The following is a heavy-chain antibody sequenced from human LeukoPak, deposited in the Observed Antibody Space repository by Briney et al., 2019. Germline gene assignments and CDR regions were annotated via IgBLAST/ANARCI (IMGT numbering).Heavy chain of an antibody. V-gene: IGHV3-30*18. Sequence: PGGSLRLSCVVSGFSFSSYGMHWVRQAPGKGLEWVAVISYDGSVKYYADSVRGRFTISRDNPKNTLYLQMNSLGAEDAAVYYCAKADSSGYPPWGLFWGQGTLVTVSS. CDR3: AKADSSGYPPWGLF. D-gene: IGHD3-22*01. J-gene: IGHJ4*02. CDR2: ISYDGSVK. CDR1: GFSFSSYG.